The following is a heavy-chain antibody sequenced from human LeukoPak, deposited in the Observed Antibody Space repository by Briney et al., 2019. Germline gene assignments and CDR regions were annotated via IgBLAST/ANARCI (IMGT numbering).Heavy chain of an antibody. CDR2: IYYSGST. CDR3: ARGLDTAMVNNWFDP. Sequence: SETLSLTCTVSGGSISSGDYYWSWIRQPPGKGLEWIGYIYYSGSTYYNPSLKSRVTISVDTSKNQFSLKLSSVTAADTAVYYCARGLDTAMVNNWFDPWGQGTLVTVSS. J-gene: IGHJ5*02. D-gene: IGHD5-18*01. V-gene: IGHV4-30-4*01. CDR1: GGSISSGDYY.